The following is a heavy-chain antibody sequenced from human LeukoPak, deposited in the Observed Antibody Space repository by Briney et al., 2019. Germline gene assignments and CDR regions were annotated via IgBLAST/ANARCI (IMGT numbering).Heavy chain of an antibody. Sequence: PGGSLRLSCAASGFTFSSYAMSWVRQAPGKGLEWVSAISGSGGSTYYADSVKGRFTISRDNSKNTLYLQMNSLRAEDTAVYYCSKNYYDISGYNPPGAFDIWGQGTMVTVSS. V-gene: IGHV3-23*01. CDR2: ISGSGGST. J-gene: IGHJ3*02. CDR3: SKNYYDISGYNPPGAFDI. D-gene: IGHD3-22*01. CDR1: GFTFSSYA.